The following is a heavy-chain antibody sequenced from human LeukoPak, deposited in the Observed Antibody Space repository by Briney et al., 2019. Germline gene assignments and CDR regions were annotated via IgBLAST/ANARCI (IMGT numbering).Heavy chain of an antibody. J-gene: IGHJ4*02. CDR2: MNPNSGNT. CDR1: GYTFTSYD. Sequence: GASVKVSCKASGYTFTSYDINWVRQATGQGLEWMGWMNPNSGNTGCAQKFQGRVTMTWNTSISTAYMELSSLRSEDTAVYYCARRRASSSWKTFDYWGQATLVTVSS. D-gene: IGHD6-13*01. V-gene: IGHV1-8*01. CDR3: ARRRASSSWKTFDY.